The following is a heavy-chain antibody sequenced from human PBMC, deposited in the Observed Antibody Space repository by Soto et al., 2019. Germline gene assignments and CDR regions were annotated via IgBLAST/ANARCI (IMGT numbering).Heavy chain of an antibody. V-gene: IGHV6-1*01. D-gene: IGHD3-10*01. CDR3: AREPGDLGAFDI. CDR2: TYYRSKWYN. J-gene: IGHJ3*02. Sequence: KQSQTLSLTCAISGDSASSNSAAWNWIRQSPSRGLEWLGRTYYRSKWYNDYAVSVKSRITINPDTSKNQFTLQLNSVTPEDSSVYYCAREPGDLGAFDIWGQGTMVTVSS. CDR1: GDSASSNSAA.